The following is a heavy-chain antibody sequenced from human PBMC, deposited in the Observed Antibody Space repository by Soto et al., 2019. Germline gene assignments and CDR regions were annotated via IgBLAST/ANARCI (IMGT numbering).Heavy chain of an antibody. CDR3: AKEYCDSSRCYLPDY. D-gene: IGHD2-2*01. V-gene: IGHV1-18*01. Sequence: ASVKVSCKASGYTFTSFGIRWVRQAPGQGLEWMGWIDPKNGNTKDAQKFQGRVTMTTDTSTSTAYMELRSLRSDDTAVYYCAKEYCDSSRCYLPDYWGQGALVTVSS. CDR1: GYTFTSFG. J-gene: IGHJ4*02. CDR2: IDPKNGNT.